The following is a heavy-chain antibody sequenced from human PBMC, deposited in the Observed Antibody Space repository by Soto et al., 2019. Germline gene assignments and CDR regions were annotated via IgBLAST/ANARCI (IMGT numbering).Heavy chain of an antibody. J-gene: IGHJ4*02. CDR1: GGSISSGDYY. Sequence: PSETLSLTCTFSGGSISSGDYYWSWIRQPPGKGLEWIGYIYYSGSTYYNPSLKSRVTISVDTSKNQFSLKLSSVSAADTAVYYCASIPNSSSWYYFDYWGQATLVTVSS. V-gene: IGHV4-30-4*01. CDR2: IYYSGST. CDR3: ASIPNSSSWYYFDY. D-gene: IGHD6-13*01.